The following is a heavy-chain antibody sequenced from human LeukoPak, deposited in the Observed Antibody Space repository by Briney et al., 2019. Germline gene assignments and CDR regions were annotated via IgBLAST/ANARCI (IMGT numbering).Heavy chain of an antibody. Sequence: TGGSLRLSCAASGFTFSSYAMSWVRQAPGKGLEWVSAISGSGGSTYYADSVKGRFTISRDNAKNSLYLEMNSLRVEDTARYYCARDSPEVGIDYWGQGTLVSVSS. J-gene: IGHJ4*02. CDR2: ISGSGGST. CDR1: GFTFSSYA. CDR3: ARDSPEVGIDY. D-gene: IGHD1-26*01. V-gene: IGHV3-23*01.